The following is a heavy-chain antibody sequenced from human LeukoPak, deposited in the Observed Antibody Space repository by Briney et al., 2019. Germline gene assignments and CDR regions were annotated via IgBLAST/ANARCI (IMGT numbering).Heavy chain of an antibody. CDR3: AREGRDGYNKLDY. CDR2: IYYSGST. V-gene: IGHV4-31*03. D-gene: IGHD5-24*01. Sequence: SETLSLTCTVSGGSLSSGGYYWTWIRQHPGKGLEWIGYIYYSGSTYYNPSLRSRVTISVDTSKNQFSLKLSSVTDADTAVYYCAREGRDGYNKLDYWGQGTLVTVSS. CDR1: GGSLSSGGYY. J-gene: IGHJ4*02.